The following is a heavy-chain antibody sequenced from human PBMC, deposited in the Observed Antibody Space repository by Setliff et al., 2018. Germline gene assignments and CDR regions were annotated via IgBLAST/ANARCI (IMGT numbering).Heavy chain of an antibody. J-gene: IGHJ4*02. V-gene: IGHV3-48*01. CDR3: ARVYDFWSGYYVDY. Sequence: GGSLRLSCAASGFSFSNHNMNWFRQIPGKGLEWVSYISSSGSTIYYADSVKGRFTISRDNAKNSLYLQMNSLRAEDTAVYYCARVYDFWSGYYVDYWGQGTLVTVSS. D-gene: IGHD3-3*01. CDR1: GFSFSNHN. CDR2: ISSSGSTI.